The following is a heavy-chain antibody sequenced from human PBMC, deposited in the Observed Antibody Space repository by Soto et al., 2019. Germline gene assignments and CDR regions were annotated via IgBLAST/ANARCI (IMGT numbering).Heavy chain of an antibody. CDR2: IYYSENT. D-gene: IGHD6-13*01. J-gene: IGHJ4*02. V-gene: IGHV4-39*07. CDR3: ARGPNAAARN. CDR1: GDSISSSSNH. Sequence: SETLSLTCTVSGDSISSSSNHWGWIRQPPGKGLEWIGNIYYSENTYYNPSLKSRVTISVDTSKNQFSLKLSSVTAADSAVYYCARGPNAAARNWGQGTLVTVSS.